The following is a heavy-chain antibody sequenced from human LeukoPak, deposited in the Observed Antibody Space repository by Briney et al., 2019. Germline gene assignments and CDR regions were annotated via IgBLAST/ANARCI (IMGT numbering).Heavy chain of an antibody. V-gene: IGHV3-23*01. CDR1: GFTFSNFA. CDR2: ITGDYAT. CDR3: AKGAASGLVDWFDP. D-gene: IGHD3-22*01. J-gene: IGHJ5*02. Sequence: GGSLRLSCAASGFTFSNFAMMWVCQAPGKGLEWVSSITGDYATYSADPAKGRFTTSRDNSKNIVYLQMDSLRDDDTAVYYCAKGAASGLVDWFDPWGQGTLVTVSS.